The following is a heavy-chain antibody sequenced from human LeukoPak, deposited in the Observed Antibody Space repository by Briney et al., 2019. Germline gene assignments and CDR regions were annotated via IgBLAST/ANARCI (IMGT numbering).Heavy chain of an antibody. Sequence: ASLKVSCVASGYTFTGYYMHWVRQAPGQGLEWVGWINTNSGGTNYAQTSPGRVTLTTDTSVRTASMELSRLRSEDKDAAVCARVRIGQQLDKYYYYAMDVWGQGTTVTVSS. CDR2: INTNSGGT. J-gene: IGHJ6*02. CDR1: GYTFTGYY. V-gene: IGHV1-2*02. CDR3: ARVRIGQQLDKYYYYAMDV. D-gene: IGHD6-13*01.